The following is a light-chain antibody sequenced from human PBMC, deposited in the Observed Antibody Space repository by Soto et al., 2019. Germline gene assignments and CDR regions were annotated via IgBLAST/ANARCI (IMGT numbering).Light chain of an antibody. CDR3: QQYHDWYT. CDR2: GAS. CDR1: QGVNSY. V-gene: IGKV3-15*01. Sequence: EVVVTQSPATLSVSPGERATLSCRASQGVNSYLGWYQHKPGQAPRLLIYGASTRAADVPARFSGSGSGTDFTLTISSLQSEDSAIYYCQQYHDWYTFGLGTRLEIK. J-gene: IGKJ5*01.